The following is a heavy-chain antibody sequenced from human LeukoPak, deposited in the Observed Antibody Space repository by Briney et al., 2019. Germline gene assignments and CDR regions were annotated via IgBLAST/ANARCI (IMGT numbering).Heavy chain of an antibody. CDR1: GFTFSSYW. Sequence: GGSLRLSCAASGFTFSSYWMHWVRQAPGKGLEWVAVISYDGSNKYYADSVKGRFTISRDNSKNTLYLQMNSLRAEDTAVYYCAKDSYYYGSGSYDVWGQGTLVTVSS. J-gene: IGHJ4*02. V-gene: IGHV3-30*18. CDR2: ISYDGSNK. D-gene: IGHD3-10*01. CDR3: AKDSYYYGSGSYDV.